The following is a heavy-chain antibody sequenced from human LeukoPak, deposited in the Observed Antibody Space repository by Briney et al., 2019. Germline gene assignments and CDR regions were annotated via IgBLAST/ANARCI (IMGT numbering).Heavy chain of an antibody. CDR2: ISAYNGNT. V-gene: IGHV1-18*01. J-gene: IGHJ6*03. CDR1: GYTFTSYG. CDR3: ARARRPDHSSSWYYYYYYMDV. Sequence: ASVKVSCKASGYTFTSYGISWVRQAPGQGLEWMGWISAYNGNTNYAQKLQGRVTMTTDTSTSTAYMELRSLRSDDTAVYYCARARRPDHSSSWYYYYYYMDVWGKGTTVTVSS. D-gene: IGHD6-13*01.